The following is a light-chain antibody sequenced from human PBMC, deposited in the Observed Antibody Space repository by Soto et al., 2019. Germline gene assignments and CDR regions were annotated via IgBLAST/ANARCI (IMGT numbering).Light chain of an antibody. CDR1: QTISTY. CDR2: AAS. CDR3: QQSYTTPWT. V-gene: IGKV1-39*01. Sequence: DIQMTQSPSSLSASVGDRVTIPCRASQTISTYLNWYQLKPGKVPKVVIYAASNLQSGVPSRFSGSGSGTDFTLTISSLQPEDFATYYCQQSYTTPWTFGQGTKVDIK. J-gene: IGKJ1*01.